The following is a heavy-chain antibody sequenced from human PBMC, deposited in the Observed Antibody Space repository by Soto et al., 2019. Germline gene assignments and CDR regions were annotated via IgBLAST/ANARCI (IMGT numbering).Heavy chain of an antibody. CDR3: ARGGHSSGYYYYYGTDV. CDR1: GYTFTGYY. V-gene: IGHV1-2*02. J-gene: IGHJ6*02. D-gene: IGHD6-19*01. CDR2: INPNSGGT. Sequence: GPPVKVSCKASGYTFTGYYMHWVRQAPGQGLEWMGWINPNSGGTNYAQKFQGRVTMTRDTSISTAYMELSRLRSDDTAVYYCARGGHSSGYYYYYGTDVWGQGTTVTVSS.